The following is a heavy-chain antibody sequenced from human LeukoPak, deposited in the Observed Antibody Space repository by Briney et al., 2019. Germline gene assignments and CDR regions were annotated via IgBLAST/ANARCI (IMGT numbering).Heavy chain of an antibody. Sequence: ASVKVSCKASGYTFTSYGISWVRQAPGQGLEWMGWISAYNGNTNYAQKLQGRVTMTTDTSTSTAYMELRSLRAEDTAVYYCARDGPNPNLHYFDSWGQGTLVTVSS. D-gene: IGHD2-8*01. CDR1: GYTFTSYG. V-gene: IGHV1-18*01. J-gene: IGHJ4*02. CDR2: ISAYNGNT. CDR3: ARDGPNPNLHYFDS.